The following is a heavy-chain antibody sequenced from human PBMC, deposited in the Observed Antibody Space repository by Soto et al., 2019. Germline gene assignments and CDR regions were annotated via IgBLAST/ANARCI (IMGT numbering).Heavy chain of an antibody. CDR1: GGSISSGGYY. Sequence: QVQLQESGPGLVKPSQTLSLTCTVSGGSISSGGYYWSWIRQHPGKGLEWIGYIYYSGSTYYNPSLKSRVTLSVDTSKNQFSLKLSSVTAADTAVYYCARSLKHYGDSGAFDIWGQGTMVTVSS. J-gene: IGHJ3*02. V-gene: IGHV4-31*03. CDR2: IYYSGST. D-gene: IGHD4-17*01. CDR3: ARSLKHYGDSGAFDI.